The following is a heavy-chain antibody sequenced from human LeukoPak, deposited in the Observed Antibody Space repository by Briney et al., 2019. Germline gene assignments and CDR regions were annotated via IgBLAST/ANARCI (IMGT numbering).Heavy chain of an antibody. CDR3: AKGFSRLAAAGTEVNY. CDR2: ISGDGGST. CDR1: GFTFDDYA. Sequence: GGSLRLSCAASGFTFDDYAMHWVRQAPGKGLEWVSLISGDGGSTYYADSVKGRFTISRDNSKNSLYLQMNSLRTEDTALYYCAKGFSRLAAAGTEVNYWGQGTLVTVSS. V-gene: IGHV3-43*02. D-gene: IGHD6-13*01. J-gene: IGHJ4*02.